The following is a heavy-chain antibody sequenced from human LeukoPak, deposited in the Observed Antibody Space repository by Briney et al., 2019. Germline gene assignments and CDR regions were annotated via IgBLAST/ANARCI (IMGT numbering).Heavy chain of an antibody. CDR3: ARGAFIVAATGYYFGY. D-gene: IGHD6-13*01. Sequence: ASVKVSCKSSGYTFTDYYMHWVRQAPGQGLEWMGWINPNSGGTNYAQKFQGRVTMTRDTSISTAYMELSRLRPDDTAVYYCARGAFIVAATGYYFGYWGQGTLVTVSS. CDR2: INPNSGGT. V-gene: IGHV1-2*02. CDR1: GYTFTDYY. J-gene: IGHJ4*02.